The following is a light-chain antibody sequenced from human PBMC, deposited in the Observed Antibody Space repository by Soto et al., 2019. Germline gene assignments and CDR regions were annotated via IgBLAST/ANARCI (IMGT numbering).Light chain of an antibody. CDR1: QSVRSN. CDR3: QQYHDWPLT. Sequence: EIVMTQSPATLSVSPGERATLSCRASQSVRSNLAWYQQKPGQAPRLLIYGASTGATGIPARFSGSGSGTEFTLTISSLQSEDFAVYYCQQYHDWPLTFGGGTKVEMK. V-gene: IGKV3-15*01. J-gene: IGKJ4*01. CDR2: GAS.